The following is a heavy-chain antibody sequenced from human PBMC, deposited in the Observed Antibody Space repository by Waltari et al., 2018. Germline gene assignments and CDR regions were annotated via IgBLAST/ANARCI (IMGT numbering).Heavy chain of an antibody. CDR2: LNHSGRP. CDR1: GGSFSGYY. Sequence: QVQLQQWGAGLLKPSETLSLTCAVYGGSFSGYYWSWIRQPPGKGLEWIGALNHSGRPNYNPSLKSRVTISVDTSTNQFSLKLSSVTAADTAVYYCARSMAYGDSFDYWGQGTLVTVSS. D-gene: IGHD4-17*01. J-gene: IGHJ4*02. CDR3: ARSMAYGDSFDY. V-gene: IGHV4-34*01.